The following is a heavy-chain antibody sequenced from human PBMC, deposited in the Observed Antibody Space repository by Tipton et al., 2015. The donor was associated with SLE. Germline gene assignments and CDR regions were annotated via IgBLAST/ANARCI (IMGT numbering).Heavy chain of an antibody. CDR2: ISSSSSYI. CDR1: GFTFSSYS. J-gene: IGHJ3*02. D-gene: IGHD1-26*01. V-gene: IGHV3-21*01. Sequence: SLRLSCAASGFTFSSYSMNWVRQAPGKGLEWVSSISSSSSYIYYADSVKGRFTISRDNAKNSLYLQMNSLRAEDTAVYYCARIVGARWAFDIWGQGTMVTVSS. CDR3: ARIVGARWAFDI.